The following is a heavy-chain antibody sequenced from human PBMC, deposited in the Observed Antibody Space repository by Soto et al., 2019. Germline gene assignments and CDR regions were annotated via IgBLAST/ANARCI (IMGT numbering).Heavy chain of an antibody. D-gene: IGHD6-13*01. J-gene: IGHJ5*02. CDR1: GGSFSGYY. Sequence: SETLSLTCAVYGGSFSGYYWSWIRQPPGKGLEWIGEINHSGSTNYNPSLKSRVTISVDTSKNQFSLKLSSVTAADTAVYYCARWSTAHASNSSSWYKGGWFDPWGQGTLVTVSS. V-gene: IGHV4-34*01. CDR2: INHSGST. CDR3: ARWSTAHASNSSSWYKGGWFDP.